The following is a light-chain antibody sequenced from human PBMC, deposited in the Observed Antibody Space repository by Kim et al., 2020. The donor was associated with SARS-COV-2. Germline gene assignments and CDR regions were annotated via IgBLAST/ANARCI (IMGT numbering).Light chain of an antibody. CDR2: EVN. Sequence: GQSVTISCNGTSSDVGAYNYVSWYQQHPGKAPKVMIYEVNKRPSGVPDRFSGSKSGNTASLTVSGLQAEDEADYYCSSYAGSSNVVFGGGTKLTVL. CDR1: SSDVGAYNY. V-gene: IGLV2-8*01. J-gene: IGLJ3*02. CDR3: SSYAGSSNVV.